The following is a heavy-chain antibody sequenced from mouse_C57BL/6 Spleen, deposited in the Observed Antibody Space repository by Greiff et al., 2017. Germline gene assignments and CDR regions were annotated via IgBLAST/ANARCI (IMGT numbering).Heavy chain of an antibody. CDR1: GYTFTSYW. J-gene: IGHJ1*03. CDR3: ARRSYFDV. Sequence: QVQLQQPGAELVMPGASVKLSCKASGYTFTSYWMHWVKQRPGQGLEWIGEIDPSDSYTNYNQKFKGKSTLTVDKSSSTAYMQLSSLTSVDSAVYYCARRSYFDVWGTGTTVTVSS. CDR2: IDPSDSYT. V-gene: IGHV1-69*01.